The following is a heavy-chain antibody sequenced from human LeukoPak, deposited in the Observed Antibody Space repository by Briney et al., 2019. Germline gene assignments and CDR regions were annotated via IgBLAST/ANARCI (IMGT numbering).Heavy chain of an antibody. V-gene: IGHV3-21*01. D-gene: IGHD3-10*01. CDR3: ARVRGVIEYYFDY. CDR2: ISSSSSYI. Sequence: GGSLRLSCAASGFTFSSYSMNWVRQAPGKGLEWVSSISSSSSYIYYADSVKGRFTISRDNAKNSLYLQMNSLRAEDTAVYYCARVRGVIEYYFDYWGQGTLVTVSS. J-gene: IGHJ4*02. CDR1: GFTFSSYS.